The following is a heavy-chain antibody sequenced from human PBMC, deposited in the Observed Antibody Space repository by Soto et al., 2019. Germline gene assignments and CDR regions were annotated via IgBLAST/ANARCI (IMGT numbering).Heavy chain of an antibody. CDR3: ARGGGYHDSSGYEALDI. CDR1: GYTFPSYG. Sequence: ASVKVSCKASGYTFPSYGISWVRQAPGQGLEWMGWISAYNGNTNYAQKPQGRVTMTTDTSTSTAYMELRSLRSDDTAVYYCARGGGYHDSSGYEALDIWGQGTMVTVSS. CDR2: ISAYNGNT. D-gene: IGHD3-22*01. V-gene: IGHV1-18*04. J-gene: IGHJ3*02.